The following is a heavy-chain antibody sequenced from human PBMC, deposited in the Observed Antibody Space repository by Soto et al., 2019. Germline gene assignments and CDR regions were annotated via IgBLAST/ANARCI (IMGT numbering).Heavy chain of an antibody. CDR2: ISGSGGST. J-gene: IGHJ6*02. D-gene: IGHD2-15*01. Sequence: PGGSLRLSCAASGFTFSSYAMSWVRQAPEKGLEWVSAISGSGGSTYYADSVKGRFTISRDNSKNTLYLQMNSLRAEDTAVYYCAKDPGRGYCSGGSCYPDYYGMDVWGQGTTVTVSS. CDR3: AKDPGRGYCSGGSCYPDYYGMDV. V-gene: IGHV3-23*01. CDR1: GFTFSSYA.